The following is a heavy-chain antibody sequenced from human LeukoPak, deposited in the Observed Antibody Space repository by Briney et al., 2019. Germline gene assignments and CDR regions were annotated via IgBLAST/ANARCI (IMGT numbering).Heavy chain of an antibody. CDR1: GGSISSSSYY. CDR2: IYYSGST. V-gene: IGHV4-39*07. D-gene: IGHD3-22*01. J-gene: IGHJ3*02. CDR3: ARQNRITMIVVVTPLDAFGI. Sequence: SETLSLTCTVSGGSISSSSYYWGWIRQPPGKGLEWIGSIYYSGSTYYNPSLKSRVTISVDTSKNQFSLKLSSVTAADTAVYYCARQNRITMIVVVTPLDAFGIWGQGTMVTVSS.